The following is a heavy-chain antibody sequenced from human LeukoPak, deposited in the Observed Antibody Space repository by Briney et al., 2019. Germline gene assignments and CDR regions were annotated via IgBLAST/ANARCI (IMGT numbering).Heavy chain of an antibody. CDR3: ARGPSSNWSGLDF. CDR2: ISPTGSTT. Sequence: HSGGSLRLSCAASGFSFSGHWMHWARQLPGKGLVWVSRISPTGSTTSYADSVKGRFTVSRDNAKNTLYLQVNNLRAEDTAVCDCARGPSSNWSGLDFWGQGTLLTVSS. V-gene: IGHV3-74*01. D-gene: IGHD6-13*01. CDR1: GFSFSGHW. J-gene: IGHJ4*02.